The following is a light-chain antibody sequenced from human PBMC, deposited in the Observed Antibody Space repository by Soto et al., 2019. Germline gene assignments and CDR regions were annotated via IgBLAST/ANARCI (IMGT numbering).Light chain of an antibody. J-gene: IGKJ1*01. CDR2: WAS. Sequence: DIVMTQSPDSLAVSLGERATINCKSSRSVLYSSNNKNYLAWYQQKPGQPPKLLIYWASPRESGVPDRFSGSGSGTDFTLTISSLQAEDVAVYYCQQYYSTPQTFGQGTKVEIK. CDR1: RSVLYSSNNKNY. CDR3: QQYYSTPQT. V-gene: IGKV4-1*01.